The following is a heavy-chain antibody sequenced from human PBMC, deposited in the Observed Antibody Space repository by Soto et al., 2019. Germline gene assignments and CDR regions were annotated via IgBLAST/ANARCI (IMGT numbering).Heavy chain of an antibody. D-gene: IGHD3-22*01. Sequence: PGGSLRLSCAASGFTFSSYGMHWVRQAPGKGLEWVAVIWYDGSNKYYADSVKGRFTISRDNSKNTLYLQMNSLRAEDTAVYYCARAPSMIVVPFDPWGQGTLVTVSS. CDR2: IWYDGSNK. CDR3: ARAPSMIVVPFDP. CDR1: GFTFSSYG. J-gene: IGHJ5*02. V-gene: IGHV3-33*01.